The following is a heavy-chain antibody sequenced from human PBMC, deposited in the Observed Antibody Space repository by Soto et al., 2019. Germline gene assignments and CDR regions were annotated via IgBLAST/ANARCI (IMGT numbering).Heavy chain of an antibody. CDR1: GFTFSSYG. J-gene: IGHJ4*02. CDR3: AKDPSPPDDFWSGYYQY. CDR2: ISYDGSNK. V-gene: IGHV3-30*18. Sequence: QVQLVESGGGVVQPGRSLRLSCAASGFTFSSYGMHWVRQAPGKGLEWVAVISYDGSNKYYADSVKGRFTISRDNSKNTLYLQMNSLRAEDTAVYYCAKDPSPPDDFWSGYYQYWGQGTLVTVSS. D-gene: IGHD3-3*01.